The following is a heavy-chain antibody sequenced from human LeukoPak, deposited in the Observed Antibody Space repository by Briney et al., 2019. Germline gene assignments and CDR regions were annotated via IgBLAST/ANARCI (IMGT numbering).Heavy chain of an antibody. J-gene: IGHJ4*02. CDR3: AREIHPPAVVTATLDY. V-gene: IGHV4-39*02. D-gene: IGHD2-21*02. CDR1: GGSISSSSYY. Sequence: SETLSLTCTVSGGSISSSSYYWGWIRQPPGKGLEWIGSIYYSGSTYYNPSLKSRVTISVDTSKNQFSLKLSSVTAADTAVYYCAREIHPPAVVTATLDYWGQGTLVTVSS. CDR2: IYYSGST.